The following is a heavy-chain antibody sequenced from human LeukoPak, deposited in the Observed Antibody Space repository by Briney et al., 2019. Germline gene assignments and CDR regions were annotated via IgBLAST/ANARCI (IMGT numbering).Heavy chain of an antibody. CDR1: GGSISSYY. V-gene: IGHV4-4*07. CDR3: ARIIAYTRRYYYYYMDV. Sequence: SETLSLTCTVSGGSISSYYWSWIRQPAGKGLEWIGRIYTSGSTNYNPSLKSRVTMSVDTSKNQFSLKLSSVTAADTAVYYCARIIAYTRRYYYYYMDVWGKGTTVTVSS. J-gene: IGHJ6*03. CDR2: IYTSGST. D-gene: IGHD4-11*01.